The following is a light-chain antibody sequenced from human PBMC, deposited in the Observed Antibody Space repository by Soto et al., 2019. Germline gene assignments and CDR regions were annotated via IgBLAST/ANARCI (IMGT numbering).Light chain of an antibody. V-gene: IGKV3-11*01. CDR3: QQCSKWPMYT. J-gene: IGKJ2*01. Sequence: EIVLTQSPDTLSLSPGERATLSRRASQNVGTYLTWFQQKPGQAPRRLIYDASTRVSGVPARFSGSGSGTDFTLTISSLEPEDFAVYYCQQCSKWPMYTFGQGTKLEIK. CDR2: DAS. CDR1: QNVGTY.